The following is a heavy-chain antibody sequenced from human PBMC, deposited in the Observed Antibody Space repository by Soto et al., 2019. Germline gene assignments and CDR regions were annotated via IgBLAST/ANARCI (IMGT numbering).Heavy chain of an antibody. CDR3: SGFYGNALDV. J-gene: IGHJ3*01. Sequence: QLQLQQSGPGLMKPSETLSLTCSISGGSITTSSYNWDWIRQPPVKGLVCLGTSYYDGSSSYHPSVRSQFTISVDASRNSSALHVKSVTAADTAVYYCSGFYGNALDVWGRGTVATVSS. V-gene: IGHV4-39*02. CDR1: GGSITTSSYN. D-gene: IGHD3-10*01. CDR2: SYYDGSS.